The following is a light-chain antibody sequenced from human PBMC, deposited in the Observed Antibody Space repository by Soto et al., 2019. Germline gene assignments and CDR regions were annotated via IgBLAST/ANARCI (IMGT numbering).Light chain of an antibody. CDR3: ATWDDSLNVLWV. CDR2: SNN. V-gene: IGLV1-44*01. Sequence: QSVLTQPPSASGTPGQRVTISCSGSSSNIGSHTVNWYQQLPGTAPKLLIYSNNLRPSGIPDRFSGSNSGTSASLAISGLQSEDEAEYYCATWDDSLNVLWVFGGGTKLTVL. CDR1: SSNIGSHT. J-gene: IGLJ3*02.